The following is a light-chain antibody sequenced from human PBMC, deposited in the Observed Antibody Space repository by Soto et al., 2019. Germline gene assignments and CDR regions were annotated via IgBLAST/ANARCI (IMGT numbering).Light chain of an antibody. CDR3: CSYVTTPEI. CDR2: DGT. Sequence: QSALAQPRSMSGSPGQLPTSSCTGTSSDVDDYRYVSWYQQYPGKAPKLVIYDGTKRPSGVPDRFSGSNSGNTASLTISGLQAEDEADYYCCSYVTTPEIFGTGTKVTVL. CDR1: SSDVDDYRY. V-gene: IGLV2-11*01. J-gene: IGLJ1*01.